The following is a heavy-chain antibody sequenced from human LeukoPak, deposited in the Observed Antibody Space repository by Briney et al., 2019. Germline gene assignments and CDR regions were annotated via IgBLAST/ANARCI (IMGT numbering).Heavy chain of an antibody. CDR2: LLYDGSNQ. CDR3: AKDSMRYNWNDFDY. Sequence: PGGFLRLSGAASGFTFSSYGMHWVPPAPGKGLGWGALLLYDGSNQYYADSVKGRFTISSDHSKNTLYLQMNSLRAEDTAVYYCAKDSMRYNWNDFDYWGQGTLVTVSS. J-gene: IGHJ4*02. V-gene: IGHV3-30*02. D-gene: IGHD1-1*01. CDR1: GFTFSSYG.